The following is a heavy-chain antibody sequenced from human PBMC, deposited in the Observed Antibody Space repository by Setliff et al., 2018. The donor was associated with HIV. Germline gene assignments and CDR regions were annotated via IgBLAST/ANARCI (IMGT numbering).Heavy chain of an antibody. CDR1: GDSISGFY. Sequence: PSETLSLTCTVSGDSISGFYWSWIRQPPGKGLEWIGSIFTNEFINYNPSLKSRVTMSVDTSNSHFSLKLNSLTAADTAIYYCARDSRMIMEGTDYWDQGILVTVSS. D-gene: IGHD3-16*01. V-gene: IGHV4-4*08. CDR2: IFTNEFI. CDR3: ARDSRMIMEGTDY. J-gene: IGHJ4*02.